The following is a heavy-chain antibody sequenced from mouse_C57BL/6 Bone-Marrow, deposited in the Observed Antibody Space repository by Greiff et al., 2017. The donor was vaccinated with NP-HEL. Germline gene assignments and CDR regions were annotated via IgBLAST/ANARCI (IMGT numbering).Heavy chain of an antibody. V-gene: IGHV1-18*01. Sequence: EVQRVESGPELVKPGASVKIPCKASGYTFTDYNMDWVKQSHGKSLEWIGDINPNNGGTIYNQKFKGKATLTVDKSSSTAYMELRSLTSEDTAVYYCARSPFFFMDYWGQGTSVTVSS. J-gene: IGHJ4*01. CDR1: GYTFTDYN. CDR3: ARSPFFFMDY. CDR2: INPNNGGT.